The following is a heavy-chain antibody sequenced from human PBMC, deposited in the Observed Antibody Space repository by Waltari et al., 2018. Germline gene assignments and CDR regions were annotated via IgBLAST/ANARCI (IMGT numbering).Heavy chain of an antibody. CDR1: GDSIIGYF. D-gene: IGHD3-10*01. Sequence: QVQLQESGPGLLKSSGTLSLTCSVSGDSIIGYFWSWVRQPAGKKMEWIGRIHSTGNSDPNPSLKSRISMSVDTSKNQVSLNLTSVTAADTAVYYCARDRVESEFYYYYHMDVWGRGTAVIISS. CDR2: IHSTGNS. CDR3: ARDRVESEFYYYYHMDV. V-gene: IGHV4-4*07. J-gene: IGHJ6*03.